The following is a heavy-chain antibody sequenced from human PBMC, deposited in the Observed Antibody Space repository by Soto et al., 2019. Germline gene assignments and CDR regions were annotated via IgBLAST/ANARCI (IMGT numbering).Heavy chain of an antibody. CDR1: GFTFDDYA. CDR3: AKGSGYYHFDAFRL. J-gene: IGHJ3*01. D-gene: IGHD3-3*01. CDR2: ISWNSGSI. V-gene: IGHV3-9*01. Sequence: EVQLVESGGGLVQPGRSLRLSCAASGFTFDDYAMHWVRQAPGTGLELVSGISWNSGSIGYADSVKGRFTISRDNAKKSLYLQMIRLGAAETALYSCAKGSGYYHFDAFRLWGEGKIVTVAS.